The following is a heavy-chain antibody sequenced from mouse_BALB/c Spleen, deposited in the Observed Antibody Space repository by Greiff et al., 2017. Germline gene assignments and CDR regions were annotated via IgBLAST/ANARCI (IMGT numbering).Heavy chain of an antibody. CDR1: GYTFTSYW. Sequence: QVQLQQPGAELVKPGASVKLSCKASGYTFTSYWMHWVKQRPGQGLEWIGEINPSNGRTNYNEKFKSKATLTVDKSSSTAYMQLSSLTSEDSAVYHCARGYGNNYAMDYWGQGTSVTVSS. CDR2: INPSNGRT. J-gene: IGHJ4*01. D-gene: IGHD2-10*02. V-gene: IGHV1S81*02. CDR3: ARGYGNNYAMDY.